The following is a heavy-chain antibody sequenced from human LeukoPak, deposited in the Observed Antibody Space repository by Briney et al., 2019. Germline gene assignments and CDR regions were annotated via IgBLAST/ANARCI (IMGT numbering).Heavy chain of an antibody. J-gene: IGHJ4*02. D-gene: IGHD1-26*01. V-gene: IGHV3-7*01. CDR1: RFTFSDSW. CDR2: IKFDGTEK. Sequence: GGSLRLSCAASRFTFSDSWMTWVRQAPGKGLEWVATIKFDGTEKQYVASVRGRFTISRANAENSMFLRMESLSPEDTAVYYCARGGGYSERFDYWGQGTLVTVSS. CDR3: ARGGGYSERFDY.